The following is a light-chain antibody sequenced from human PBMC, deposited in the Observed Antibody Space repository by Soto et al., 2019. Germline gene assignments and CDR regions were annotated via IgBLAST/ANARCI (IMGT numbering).Light chain of an antibody. V-gene: IGLV1-47*02. J-gene: IGLJ3*02. CDR3: ATWDDSLSAWV. Sequence: QSVLTQPPSASGTPGQRVSISCSGRSCNIGSNYVYWYQQLPGTAPKLLMYTNNQRPSGVPDRFSGSKSGTSASLAISGLRSEDEADYYCATWDDSLSAWVCGGGTQLTVL. CDR1: SCNIGSNY. CDR2: TNN.